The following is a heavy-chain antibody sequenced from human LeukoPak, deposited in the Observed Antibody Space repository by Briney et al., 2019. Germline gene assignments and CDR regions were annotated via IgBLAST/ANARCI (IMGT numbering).Heavy chain of an antibody. V-gene: IGHV3-53*01. CDR1: GFTFSSYW. CDR2: IYNIGTT. J-gene: IGHJ4*02. D-gene: IGHD2-2*01. CDR3: ARWFCSSTSCYYDY. Sequence: AGGPLRLSCAASGFTFSSYWMHWVRQAPGKGLEWVSIIYNIGTTYYTDSVKGRFTISRDNSKNTLYLQMNSLRAEDTAVYYCARWFCSSTSCYYDYWGQGTLVTVSS.